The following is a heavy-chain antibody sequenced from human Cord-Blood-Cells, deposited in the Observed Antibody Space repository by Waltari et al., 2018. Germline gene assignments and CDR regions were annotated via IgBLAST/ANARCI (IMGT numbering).Heavy chain of an antibody. CDR3: AKEALTDCSSTSCYSPFDY. V-gene: IGHV3-9*01. D-gene: IGHD2-2*01. Sequence: EVQLVESGGGLVQPGRSLRLSCAASGFTFDDYAMRWVRQAPGKGLEWVSGISWNSGSIGYADSVKGRFTISRDNAKNSLYLQMNSLRAEDTALYYCAKEALTDCSSTSCYSPFDYWGQGTLVTVSS. J-gene: IGHJ4*02. CDR1: GFTFDDYA. CDR2: ISWNSGSI.